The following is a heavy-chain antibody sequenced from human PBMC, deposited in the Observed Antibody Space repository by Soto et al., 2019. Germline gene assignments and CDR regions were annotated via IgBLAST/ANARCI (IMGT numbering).Heavy chain of an antibody. CDR1: GFNVSHNY. Sequence: EVQLVESGGGLIQPGGSLRISCAASGFNVSHNYMSWVRQPPGKGLEWVAIMLSGGRTYYADSVKGRFTISRDNSKNTLYFPMHSLRADDTAVYYCARDPGHGLDVWGQGTTVIVSS. V-gene: IGHV3-53*01. CDR2: MLSGGRT. D-gene: IGHD1-1*01. CDR3: ARDPGHGLDV. J-gene: IGHJ6*02.